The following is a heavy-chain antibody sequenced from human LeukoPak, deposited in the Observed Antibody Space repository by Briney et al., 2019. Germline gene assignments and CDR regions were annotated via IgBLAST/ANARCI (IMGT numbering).Heavy chain of an antibody. Sequence: GGSLRLSCTASGFSFGSYSMNWVRQTPGKGLEWLSYISGSSSLIYYADSVKGRFTISRDNAKKSLYLQMNSLRDEDTAVYYCARVGWSSGPPFYWSQGIQVTVSS. J-gene: IGHJ4*02. CDR1: GFSFGSYS. CDR3: ARVGWSSGPPFY. CDR2: ISGSSSLI. V-gene: IGHV3-48*02. D-gene: IGHD6-19*01.